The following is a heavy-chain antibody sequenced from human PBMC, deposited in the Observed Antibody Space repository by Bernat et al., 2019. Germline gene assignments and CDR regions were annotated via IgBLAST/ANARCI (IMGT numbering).Heavy chain of an antibody. Sequence: VQLVESGGGLVQPGGSLRLSCAASGFTFSSYAMSWVRQAPGKGLMWVSTISGSGGSTFYADSVKGRFTISRDNSKNTLYLQMNSPRAEDTAVYYCAKYIWGSYRFDYWGQGTLVTVSS. D-gene: IGHD3-16*02. CDR2: ISGSGGST. CDR1: GFTFSSYA. CDR3: AKYIWGSYRFDY. V-gene: IGHV3-23*04. J-gene: IGHJ4*02.